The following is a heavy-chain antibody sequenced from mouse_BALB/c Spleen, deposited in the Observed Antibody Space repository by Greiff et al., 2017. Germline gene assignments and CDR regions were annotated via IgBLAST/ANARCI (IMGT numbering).Heavy chain of an antibody. V-gene: IGHV3-2*02. CDR3: ARYRDGYYWYFDV. CDR2: ISYSGST. Sequence: DVQLQESGPGLVKPSQSLSLTCTVTGYSITSDYAWNWIRQFPGNKLEWMGYISYSGSTSYNPSLKSRISITRDTSKNQFFLQLNSVTTEDTATYYCARYRDGYYWYFDVWGAGTTVTVSS. CDR1: GYSITSDYA. D-gene: IGHD2-3*01. J-gene: IGHJ1*01.